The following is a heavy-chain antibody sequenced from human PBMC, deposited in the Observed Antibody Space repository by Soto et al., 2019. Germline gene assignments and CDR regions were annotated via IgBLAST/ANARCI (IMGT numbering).Heavy chain of an antibody. J-gene: IGHJ6*01. V-gene: IGHV4-39*02. Sequence: PSETLSLTCTVSGGSISSSSYYWGWIRQPPGKGLEWIGSIYYSGSTYYNPSLKSRVTISVDTSKNQFSLKLSSVTAADTAVYYCAREFLGVAARCGMDVWGEGTTVTVAS. CDR2: IYYSGST. D-gene: IGHD3-16*01. CDR1: GGSISSSSYY. CDR3: AREFLGVAARCGMDV.